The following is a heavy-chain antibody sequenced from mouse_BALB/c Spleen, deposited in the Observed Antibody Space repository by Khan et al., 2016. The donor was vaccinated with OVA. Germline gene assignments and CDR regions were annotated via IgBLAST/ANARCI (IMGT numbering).Heavy chain of an antibody. CDR3: AKAGYGGFAY. Sequence: QVQLKESGPELVKPGASVRMSCNASGYTFTDFLISWVKQRAGQGLEWIGEIYPGNGYIYYNEKFKGKATLTSDRTSNTAYIELSSLTSADSAVYISAKAGYGGFAYWGQGTLVTVSA. J-gene: IGHJ3*01. D-gene: IGHD3-2*02. CDR2: IYPGNGYI. CDR1: GYTFTDFL. V-gene: IGHV1-77*01.